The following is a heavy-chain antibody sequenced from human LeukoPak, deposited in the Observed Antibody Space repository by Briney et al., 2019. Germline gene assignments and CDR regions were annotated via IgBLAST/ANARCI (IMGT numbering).Heavy chain of an antibody. D-gene: IGHD3-3*01. CDR2: IRQDGGEI. Sequence: TGGSLRLSCTGSGFMFNAYWMTCVRKAPGMGLVGVGNIRQDGGEIFYVDSVRGRFTIARDNAKHSLYLHLNSLRAEDTAFYYCARTKTEWILDLWGRGTLVTVSS. V-gene: IGHV3-7*01. J-gene: IGHJ2*01. CDR3: ARTKTEWILDL. CDR1: GFMFNAYW.